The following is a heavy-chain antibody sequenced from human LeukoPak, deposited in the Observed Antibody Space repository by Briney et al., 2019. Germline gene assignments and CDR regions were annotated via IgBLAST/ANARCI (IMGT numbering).Heavy chain of an antibody. CDR1: GGSITSTNW. V-gene: IGHV4-4*02. CDR3: SRENGAFSPFGY. Sequence: SETLSLTCGVSGGSITSTNWWSWVRQPPGQGLEWIGEVSLSGLTNYNPSLSSRVIMALDTSKNHLSLHLTSVTAADTAVYYCSRENGAFSPFGYWGQGYLVTVLS. J-gene: IGHJ4*02. D-gene: IGHD2-8*01. CDR2: VSLSGLT.